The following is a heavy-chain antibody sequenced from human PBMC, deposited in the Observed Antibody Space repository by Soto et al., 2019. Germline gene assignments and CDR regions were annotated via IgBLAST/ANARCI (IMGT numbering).Heavy chain of an antibody. CDR3: AKDGRRGIQLFGPPLGMDV. Sequence: AGSLRLSCVASGFTFSSYAMSWVRQAPGKGLEWVSATSGSGGSTYYADSVKGRFTISRDNSKNTLYLQMDSLRAEDTAVYYCAKDGRRGIQLFGPPLGMDVWGQGTTVTVSS. V-gene: IGHV3-23*01. CDR2: TSGSGGST. J-gene: IGHJ6*02. CDR1: GFTFSSYA. D-gene: IGHD5-18*01.